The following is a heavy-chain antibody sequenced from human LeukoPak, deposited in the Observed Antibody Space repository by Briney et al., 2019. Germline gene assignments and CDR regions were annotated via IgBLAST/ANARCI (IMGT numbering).Heavy chain of an antibody. J-gene: IGHJ5*02. Sequence: SSGTLSLTCTVSGGSISSSSYYWGWIRQPPGKGLEWISSIYYSGSAYYNPSLKSRVIISVDTSKNHFSLKLTSVTAADTAVYYCARAQMRMVRGVVWFDPWGQGTLVTVSS. D-gene: IGHD3-10*01. CDR2: IYYSGSA. CDR1: GGSISSSSYY. CDR3: ARAQMRMVRGVVWFDP. V-gene: IGHV4-39*07.